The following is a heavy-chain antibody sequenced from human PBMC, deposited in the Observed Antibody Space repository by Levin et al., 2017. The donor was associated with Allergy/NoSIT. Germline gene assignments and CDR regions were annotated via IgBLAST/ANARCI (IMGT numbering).Heavy chain of an antibody. J-gene: IGHJ5*02. D-gene: IGHD5-18*01. Sequence: GSLRLSCTVSGGSISSSSYYWGWIRQPPGKGLEWIGSIYYSGSTYYNPSLKSRVTISVDTSKNQFSLKLSSVTAADTAVYYCARHSFVDTAMEFDPWGQGTLVTVSS. CDR1: GGSISSSSYY. CDR2: IYYSGST. V-gene: IGHV4-39*01. CDR3: ARHSFVDTAMEFDP.